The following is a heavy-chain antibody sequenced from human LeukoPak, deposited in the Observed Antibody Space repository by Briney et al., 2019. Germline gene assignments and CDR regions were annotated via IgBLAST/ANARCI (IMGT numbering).Heavy chain of an antibody. J-gene: IGHJ4*02. Sequence: GGSLRLSCAASGFTFSRYAMSWVREAPGEGLEWVSALSGSGGSTYYADSVKGRSTISRDNSKNTLYLQINSLRAEDTAVYYCASHPPYDSSGYYYPLLIYWGQGTRVTVSS. CDR3: ASHPPYDSSGYYYPLLIY. D-gene: IGHD3-22*01. CDR2: LSGSGGST. V-gene: IGHV3-23*01. CDR1: GFTFSRYA.